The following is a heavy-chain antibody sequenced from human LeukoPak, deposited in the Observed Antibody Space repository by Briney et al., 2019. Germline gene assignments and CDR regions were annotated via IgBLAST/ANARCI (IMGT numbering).Heavy chain of an antibody. CDR2: IYYSGST. CDR3: ARGLPYDSSGYYFDGFDH. J-gene: IGHJ4*02. D-gene: IGHD3-22*01. CDR1: GGSISSGGYY. Sequence: SETLSLTCTVSGGSISSGGYYWSWIRQHPGKGLEWIGYIYYSGSTYYNPSLKSRVTISVDTSKNQFSLKLSSVTAADTAVYYCARGLPYDSSGYYFDGFDHWGQGTLVAVSS. V-gene: IGHV4-31*03.